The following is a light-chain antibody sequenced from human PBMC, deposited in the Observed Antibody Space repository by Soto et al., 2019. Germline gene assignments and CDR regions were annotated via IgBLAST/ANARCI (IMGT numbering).Light chain of an antibody. CDR3: FSYTSSTSAV. J-gene: IGLJ2*01. V-gene: IGLV2-14*01. Sequence: QSALTQPASVSGSPGQSITISCTGTSSDVGRYNYVSWFQQHPGKAPKLMIFEVSTRPSGVSNRFSGSKSGNTASLTISGLQIEDEADYYCFSYTSSTSAVFGGGTKLPVL. CDR2: EVS. CDR1: SSDVGRYNY.